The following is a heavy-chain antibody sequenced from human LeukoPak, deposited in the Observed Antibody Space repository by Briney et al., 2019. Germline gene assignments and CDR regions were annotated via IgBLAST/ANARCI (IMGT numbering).Heavy chain of an antibody. D-gene: IGHD6-13*01. Sequence: GESLKISCAASGFTFSSYEMNWVRQAPGKGLEWVSYISSSGGTIYYADSMKGRFTISRDNAKNSLYPQMNSLRAEDTAVYYCARDLNSWYRFDYWGQGTLVTVSS. CDR1: GFTFSSYE. CDR2: ISSSGGTI. V-gene: IGHV3-48*03. CDR3: ARDLNSWYRFDY. J-gene: IGHJ4*02.